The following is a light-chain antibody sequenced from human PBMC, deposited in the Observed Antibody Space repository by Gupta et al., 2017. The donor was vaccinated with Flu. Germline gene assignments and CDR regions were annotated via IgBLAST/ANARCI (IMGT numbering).Light chain of an antibody. CDR1: SIGSKS. CDR2: DDK. J-gene: IGLJ3*02. CDR3: QVWDGSSDNILV. V-gene: IGLV3-21*02. Sequence: SSILTQAPSISVAPGQTARISCGGSSIGSKSVHWYQHKPGQAPVVLLYDDKDRPSGITERCSGSNSGTAATLTISGVAAGEEAAYFCQVWDGSSDNILVFGGGTKLTVL.